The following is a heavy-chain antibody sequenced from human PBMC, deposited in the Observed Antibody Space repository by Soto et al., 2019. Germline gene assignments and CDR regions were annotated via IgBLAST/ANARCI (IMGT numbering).Heavy chain of an antibody. CDR3: AGDQNFGGDRWLDY. Sequence: QVLLVQPGAEVKKPGASVKVSCKASGYTFTTYTVQWVRQAPGQRLEWMGWINAGNGNTKYSQKFQGRVTITRDTSATRVYLELSSLRSEDTAVNYCAGDQNFGGDRWLDYWGLGTLVTVSS. V-gene: IGHV1-3*01. D-gene: IGHD2-21*02. CDR2: INAGNGNT. CDR1: GYTFTTYT. J-gene: IGHJ4*02.